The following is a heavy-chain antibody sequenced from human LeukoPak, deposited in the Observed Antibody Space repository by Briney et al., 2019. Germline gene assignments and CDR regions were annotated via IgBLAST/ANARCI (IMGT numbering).Heavy chain of an antibody. Sequence: GGSLRLSCAASGFTFSSYAMHWVRQAPGKGLEWVAVISYDGSNKYYADSVKGRFTISRDNSKNTLYLQMNSLRAEDTAVYYCARVMDTIQDAFDIWGQGTMVTVSS. J-gene: IGHJ3*02. CDR3: ARVMDTIQDAFDI. CDR2: ISYDGSNK. D-gene: IGHD5-12*01. V-gene: IGHV3-30-3*01. CDR1: GFTFSSYA.